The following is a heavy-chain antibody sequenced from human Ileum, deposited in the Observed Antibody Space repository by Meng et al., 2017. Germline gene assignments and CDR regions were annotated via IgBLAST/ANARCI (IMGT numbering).Heavy chain of an antibody. J-gene: IGHJ5*02. CDR1: GGSIRSYY. CDR2: IYTSGST. V-gene: IGHV4-4*07. Sequence: QVHWKELGPGLVKPSETLSFTCTVAGGSIRSYYWSWIRQPAGKGLEWIGRIYTSGSTNYNPSLKSRVTMSVDTSKNQFSLKLSSVTAADTAVYYCARDVVPTVTYYYNWFDPWGQGTLVTVSS. CDR3: ARDVVPTVTYYYNWFDP. D-gene: IGHD4-17*01.